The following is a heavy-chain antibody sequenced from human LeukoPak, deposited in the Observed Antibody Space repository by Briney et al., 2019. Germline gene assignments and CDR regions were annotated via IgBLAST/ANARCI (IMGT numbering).Heavy chain of an antibody. V-gene: IGHV4-59*01. CDR2: VYYNGSA. Sequence: SETLSLTCTVSGDSINYYYWSWIRQSLGKGLEWIGYVYYNGSAKYNPSLKSRVTISVDMSKNQFSLKVSSVTAADTAIYYCARKGGHFDYWGQGTLVTVSS. J-gene: IGHJ4*02. CDR1: GDSINYYY. D-gene: IGHD2-15*01. CDR3: ARKGGHFDY.